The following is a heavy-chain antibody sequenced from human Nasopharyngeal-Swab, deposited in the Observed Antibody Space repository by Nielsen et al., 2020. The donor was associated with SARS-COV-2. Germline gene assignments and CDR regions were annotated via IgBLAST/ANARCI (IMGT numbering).Heavy chain of an antibody. CDR2: ISSSSSTI. J-gene: IGHJ4*02. D-gene: IGHD3-3*01. V-gene: IGHV3-48*01. CDR1: EFTFSTYA. Sequence: GESLKISCAASEFTFSTYAMSWVRQAPGKGLEWVSYISSSSSTIYYADSVKGRFTISRDNAKNSLYLQMNSLRAEDTAVYYCAREGWHYDFWSGSLGFDYWGQGTLVTVSS. CDR3: AREGWHYDFWSGSLGFDY.